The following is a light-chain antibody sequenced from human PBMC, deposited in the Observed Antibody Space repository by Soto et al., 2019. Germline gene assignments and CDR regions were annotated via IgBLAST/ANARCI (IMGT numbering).Light chain of an antibody. Sequence: QSVLTQSSSASASLGSSVKLTCTLSSGHSSYIIAWHQQQPGKAPRYLMKLEGSGSYNKGSGVPDRFSGSSSGADRYLTISILRFEDEADYYCETWDSNTHTVFGGGTKLTVL. CDR3: ETWDSNTHTV. CDR2: LEGSGSY. CDR1: SGHSSYI. V-gene: IGLV4-60*02. J-gene: IGLJ3*02.